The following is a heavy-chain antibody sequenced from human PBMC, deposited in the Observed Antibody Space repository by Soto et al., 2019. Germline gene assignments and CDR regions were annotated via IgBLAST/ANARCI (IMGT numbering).Heavy chain of an antibody. CDR1: GYTFTSYG. Sequence: ASVKVSCKASGYTFTSYGISWVRQAPGQGLEWMGWISAYNGNTNYAQKLQGRVTMTTDTSTSTAYMELRSLRSDDTAVYYCARVQAFRRTYDFWSGGVTGNDYWGQGTLVTVSS. J-gene: IGHJ4*02. CDR3: ARVQAFRRTYDFWSGGVTGNDY. V-gene: IGHV1-18*01. CDR2: ISAYNGNT. D-gene: IGHD3-3*01.